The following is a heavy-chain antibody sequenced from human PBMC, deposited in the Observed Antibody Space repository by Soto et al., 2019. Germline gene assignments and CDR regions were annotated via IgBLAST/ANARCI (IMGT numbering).Heavy chain of an antibody. CDR3: AREERKGIISWFDP. V-gene: IGHV4-30-4*01. Sequence: ASETLSLTCTVSGGSVSGVDYFWSWIRQSPGKGLEWIGYIYYTGITHLNPSLKSRLTMVVDTSKNEFSLKLTSVSAADTAVYFCAREERKGIISWFDPWGQGTLVTVSS. CDR1: GGSVSGVDYF. J-gene: IGHJ5*02. D-gene: IGHD2-21*01. CDR2: IYYTGIT.